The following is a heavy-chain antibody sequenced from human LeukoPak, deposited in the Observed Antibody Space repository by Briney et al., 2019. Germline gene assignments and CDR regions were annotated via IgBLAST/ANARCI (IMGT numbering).Heavy chain of an antibody. V-gene: IGHV3-23*01. CDR2: ISGSGGST. CDR1: GFTFSSYA. J-gene: IGHJ4*02. Sequence: SGGSLRLSCAASGFTFSSYAMSWVRQAPGKGLEWVSAISGSGGSTYYADSVKGRFTLSRDNSKNTLYLQMNSLRAEDTAVYYCARTAYCSSTNCYPPYWGQGTLVTVSS. CDR3: ARTAYCSSTNCYPPY. D-gene: IGHD2-2*01.